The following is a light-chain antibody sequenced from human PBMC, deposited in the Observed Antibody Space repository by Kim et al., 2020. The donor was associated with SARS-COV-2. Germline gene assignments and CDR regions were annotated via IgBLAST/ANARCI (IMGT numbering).Light chain of an antibody. CDR3: SSYTSSSTWV. Sequence: GQSLTISCTGTSSDVGGYTYVSWYQQHPGKAPKLMIYDVSKRPSGVSNRFSGSKSGNTASLTISGLQAEDEADYYCSSYTSSSTWVFGGGTQLTVL. CDR2: DVS. V-gene: IGLV2-14*04. J-gene: IGLJ3*02. CDR1: SSDVGGYTY.